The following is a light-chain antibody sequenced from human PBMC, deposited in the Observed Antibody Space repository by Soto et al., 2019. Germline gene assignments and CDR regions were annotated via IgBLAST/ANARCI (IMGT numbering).Light chain of an antibody. CDR1: QSIGTW. Sequence: DIQMTQSPSTLSASVGDRVTITCRASQSIGTWLAWYQQKPGKAPNLLIYKASSLESGFPSRFSGGGSGTEFALSIRSLQPDDFATYYCQQYNSDSRTFGQGTKVEIK. CDR3: QQYNSDSRT. J-gene: IGKJ1*01. V-gene: IGKV1-5*03. CDR2: KAS.